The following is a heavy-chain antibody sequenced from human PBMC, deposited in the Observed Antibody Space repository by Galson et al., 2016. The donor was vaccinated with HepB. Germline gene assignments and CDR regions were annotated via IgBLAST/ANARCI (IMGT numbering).Heavy chain of an antibody. J-gene: IGHJ2*01. CDR1: GFDFSSRS. CDR3: AREDWHFDL. V-gene: IGHV3-7*01. Sequence: SLRLSCAASGFDFSSRSMSWVRQAPGKGLEWVANTNKDVSAKYFADSVKGRFTISRDNAKNSLYLQMNSLRVEDTAIYYCAREDWHFDLWGRGTLVTVSS. CDR2: TNKDVSAK.